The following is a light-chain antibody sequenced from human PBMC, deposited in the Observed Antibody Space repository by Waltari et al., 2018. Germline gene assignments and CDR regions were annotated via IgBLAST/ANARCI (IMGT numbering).Light chain of an antibody. Sequence: DIQMTQSPSSLSASVGDRVTVTCRASQDINKELSGYQQKPGKAPTLLIYAASSLQTGVSSRFCGSGSGTDFTLTISSLQPEDVATYYCQQDYTTPFTFGPGTKLDIK. J-gene: IGKJ3*01. CDR1: QDINKE. CDR3: QQDYTTPFT. V-gene: IGKV1-27*01. CDR2: AAS.